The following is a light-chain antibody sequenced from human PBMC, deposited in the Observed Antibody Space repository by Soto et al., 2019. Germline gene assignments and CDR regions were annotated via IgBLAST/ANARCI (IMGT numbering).Light chain of an antibody. V-gene: IGKV2-28*01. CDR3: MQALQTPYT. CDR1: QSLLHSNGYNY. J-gene: IGKJ2*01. CDR2: LRS. Sequence: DIVMTQSPLSLPVTPGEPASISGRSSQSLLHSNGYNYLDWYLQKPGQSPQLLIYLRSNRASGVPDRFSGSGSGTDFTLKISRVEAEDVGVYYCMQALQTPYTFGQGTKLEIK.